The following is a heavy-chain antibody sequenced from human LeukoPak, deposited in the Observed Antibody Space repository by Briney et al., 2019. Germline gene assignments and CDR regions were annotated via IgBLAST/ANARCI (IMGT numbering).Heavy chain of an antibody. CDR2: ISYDGSNK. CDR3: ARGAYDFWSGYYMDV. V-gene: IGHV3-30*04. D-gene: IGHD3-3*01. J-gene: IGHJ6*03. Sequence: GGSLRLSCAASGFTFSSYAMHWVRQAPGKGLEWVAVISYDGSNKYYADSVKGRFTISRDNSKNTLHLQMNSLRAEDTAVYYCARGAYDFWSGYYMDVWGKGTTVTVSS. CDR1: GFTFSSYA.